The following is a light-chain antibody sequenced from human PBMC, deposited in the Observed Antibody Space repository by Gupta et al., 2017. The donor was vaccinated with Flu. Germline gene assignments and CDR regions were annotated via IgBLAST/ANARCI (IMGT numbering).Light chain of an antibody. Sequence: ATLSVSPGERATPSCRASQSVSSNLAWYQQKPGQAPRLLIYGASTRATGIPARFSGSGSGTEFTLTISSLQSEDFAVYYCQQYNNWPPWTFGQGTKVEIK. CDR2: GAS. CDR1: QSVSSN. V-gene: IGKV3-15*01. J-gene: IGKJ1*01. CDR3: QQYNNWPPWT.